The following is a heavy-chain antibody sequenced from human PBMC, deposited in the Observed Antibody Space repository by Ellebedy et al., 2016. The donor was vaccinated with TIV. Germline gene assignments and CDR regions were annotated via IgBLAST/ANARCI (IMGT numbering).Heavy chain of an antibody. D-gene: IGHD3-3*02. J-gene: IGHJ6*03. CDR2: FSSASTRI. CDR3: TRNSPHFDYYMDV. Sequence: GGSLRLXXVASGYTFDRYSMNWVRQAPGKGLEWVSYFSSASTRIYYANSVKGRFTISRDTARNSLFLQMNSLRADDTAVYYCTRNSPHFDYYMDVWGKGTTVTVSS. V-gene: IGHV3-48*01. CDR1: GYTFDRYS.